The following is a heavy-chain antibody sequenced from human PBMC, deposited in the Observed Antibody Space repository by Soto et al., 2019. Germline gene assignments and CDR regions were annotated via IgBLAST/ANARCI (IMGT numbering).Heavy chain of an antibody. CDR3: ARRGSSWYFDY. J-gene: IGHJ4*02. D-gene: IGHD6-13*01. CDR1: GGSFSGYY. Sequence: SETLSLTCAVYGGSFSGYYWSWIRQPPGKGLEWIGEINHSGSTNYNPSLKSRVTISVDTSKNQFSLKLSSVTAADTAVYYCARRGSSWYFDYWGQGTLVPSPQ. V-gene: IGHV4-34*01. CDR2: INHSGST.